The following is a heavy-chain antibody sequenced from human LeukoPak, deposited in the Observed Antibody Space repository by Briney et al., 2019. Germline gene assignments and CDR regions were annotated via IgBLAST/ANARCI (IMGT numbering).Heavy chain of an antibody. J-gene: IGHJ6*02. D-gene: IGHD3/OR15-3a*01. V-gene: IGHV3-66*01. CDR3: TREAWTVPDPPLGDV. Sequence: GVSLRLSCAASGFIVSNTYMSWVRQAPGKGLEWVSVIYRDGSAYYGDSVKGRFTMSRDNSKNTVYLQMNSLRVDDTAVYYCTREAWTVPDPPLGDVWGQGTTVIISS. CDR1: GFIVSNTY. CDR2: IYRDGSA.